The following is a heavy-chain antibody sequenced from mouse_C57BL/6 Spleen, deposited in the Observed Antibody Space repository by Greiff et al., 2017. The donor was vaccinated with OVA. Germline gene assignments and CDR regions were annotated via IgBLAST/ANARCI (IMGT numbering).Heavy chain of an antibody. CDR2: IYPGSGNT. D-gene: IGHD1-1*01. Sequence: QVQLQQSGAELVRPGASVKLSCKASGYTFTDYYINWVKQRPGQGLEWIARIYPGSGNTYYNEKFKGKATLTAEKSSSTAYMQLSSLTSEDSAVYSCARGVLRSYYFDYWGQGTTLTVSS. J-gene: IGHJ2*01. CDR1: GYTFTDYY. V-gene: IGHV1-76*01. CDR3: ARGVLRSYYFDY.